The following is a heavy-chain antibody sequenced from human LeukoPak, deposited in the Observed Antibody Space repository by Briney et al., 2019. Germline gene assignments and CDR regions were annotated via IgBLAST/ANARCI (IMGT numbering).Heavy chain of an antibody. CDR1: GGTFSSYA. V-gene: IGHV1-69*13. CDR2: IIPIFGTA. J-gene: IGHJ4*02. Sequence: SVKVSCKASGGTFSSYAISWVRQAPGQGLEWMGGIIPIFGTASYAQKFQGRVTITADESTSTAYMELSSLRSEDTAVYYCARGYSSSWYAFDYWGQGTLVTVSS. D-gene: IGHD6-13*01. CDR3: ARGYSSSWYAFDY.